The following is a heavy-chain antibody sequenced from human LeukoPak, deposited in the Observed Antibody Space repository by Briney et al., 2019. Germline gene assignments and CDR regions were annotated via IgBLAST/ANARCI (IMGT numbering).Heavy chain of an antibody. CDR1: GGTFSSYA. CDR2: ISAYNGNT. J-gene: IGHJ4*02. Sequence: GASVKVSCKASGGTFSSYAISWVRQAPGQGLEWMGWISAYNGNTNYAQKLQGRVTMTTDTSTSTAYMELRSLRSDDTAVYYCAREYCSGGSCYGKDYWGQGTLVTVSS. D-gene: IGHD2-15*01. V-gene: IGHV1-18*01. CDR3: AREYCSGGSCYGKDY.